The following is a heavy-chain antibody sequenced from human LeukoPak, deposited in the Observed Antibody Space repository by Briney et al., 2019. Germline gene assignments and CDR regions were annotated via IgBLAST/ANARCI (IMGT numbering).Heavy chain of an antibody. D-gene: IGHD3-22*01. V-gene: IGHV3-11*01. Sequence: SXXTXSDSFMXWIRQAPGKGLEWLSYISHSGSNLDYAESVRGRFTISRDNANHSLYLQINSLRAEDTAVYYCARGDSSGAPDYWGQGTLVTVSS. CDR2: ISHSGSNL. CDR3: ARGDSSGAPDY. J-gene: IGHJ4*02. CDR1: XXTXSDSF.